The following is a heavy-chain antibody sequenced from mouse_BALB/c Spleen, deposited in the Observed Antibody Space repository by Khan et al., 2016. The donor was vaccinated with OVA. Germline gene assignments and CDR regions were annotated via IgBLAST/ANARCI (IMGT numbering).Heavy chain of an antibody. CDR1: GFTFSSYV. CDR2: ISSSGST. Sequence: EVELVESGGGSVKPGGSLKLSCEVSGFTFSSYVMSWILQTPEKRLEWVASISSSGSTYYPDRVKGRFTISRDNDRNVVYLQMSSLRSEDMAMYYCAREAYRYDEYYFDYWGQGTTLTGSS. D-gene: IGHD2-14*01. J-gene: IGHJ2*01. V-gene: IGHV5-6-5*01. CDR3: AREAYRYDEYYFDY.